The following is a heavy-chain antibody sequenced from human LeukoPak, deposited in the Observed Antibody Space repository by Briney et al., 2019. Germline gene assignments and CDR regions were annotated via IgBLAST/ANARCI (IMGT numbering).Heavy chain of an antibody. CDR3: ARDQEGFDY. V-gene: IGHV1-46*01. CDR2: IYPRDGST. J-gene: IGHJ4*02. Sequence: ASVKVSCKASGYTFTSNYIHWVRQAPGQGLEWMGMIYPRDGSTSYAQKFQGRVTVTRDTSTSTVHMELSGLRSEDTAVYYCARDQEGFDYWGEGTLVTVSS. CDR1: GYTFTSNY.